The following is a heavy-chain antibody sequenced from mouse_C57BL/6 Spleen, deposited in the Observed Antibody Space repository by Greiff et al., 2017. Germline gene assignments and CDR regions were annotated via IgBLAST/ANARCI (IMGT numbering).Heavy chain of an antibody. CDR3: ARGGGDYRYFDV. CDR2: IYPGGGYT. CDR1: GYTFTNYW. J-gene: IGHJ1*03. V-gene: IGHV1-63*01. Sequence: QVQLKESGAELVRPGTSVKMSCKASGYTFTNYWLGWAKQRPGHGLEWIGDIYPGGGYTNYNEKFKGKATLTADKSSSTAYMQFSSLTSEDSAIYYCARGGGDYRYFDVWGTGTTVTVSS.